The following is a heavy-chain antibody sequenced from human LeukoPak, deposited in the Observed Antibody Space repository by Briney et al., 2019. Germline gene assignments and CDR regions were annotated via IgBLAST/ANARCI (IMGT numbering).Heavy chain of an antibody. CDR1: GGTFSSYG. V-gene: IGHV1-69*13. D-gene: IGHD3-22*01. CDR3: ASGVYYDSSGYSFEY. J-gene: IGHJ4*02. CDR2: IIPIFGTA. Sequence: SVKVSFKASGGTFSSYGISWVRQAPGQGLEWMGGIIPIFGTANYAQKFQGRVTITADESTSTAYMELRSPRSEDTAVYYCASGVYYDSSGYSFEYWGQGTLVTVSS.